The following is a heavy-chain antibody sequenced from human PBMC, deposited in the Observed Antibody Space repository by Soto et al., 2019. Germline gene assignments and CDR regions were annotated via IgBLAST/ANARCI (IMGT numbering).Heavy chain of an antibody. Sequence: EVQLLESGGGFVEPGWSLRLSCAASGFTFSNYPMTWVRQAPGKGLEWVSSTSGSGGSTYYADSVKGRFTISRDNSKNTLYLQMNGLRAEDTAVYYCAKEQTHSQADTSSIFDYWGQGTLVTVSS. CDR3: AKEQTHSQADTSSIFDY. CDR1: GFTFSNYP. D-gene: IGHD2-2*01. J-gene: IGHJ4*02. CDR2: TSGSGGST. V-gene: IGHV3-23*01.